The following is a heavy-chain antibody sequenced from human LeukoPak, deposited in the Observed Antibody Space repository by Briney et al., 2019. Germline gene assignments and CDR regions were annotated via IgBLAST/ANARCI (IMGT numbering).Heavy chain of an antibody. Sequence: SETLSLTCAVYGGSFSGYYWSWIRQPPGKGLEWIGEINHSGSTNYNPSLKSRVTISVDTSKNQFSLKLSSVTAADTAVYYCAGGPSIDDYSFLDYWGQGTLVTVSS. J-gene: IGHJ4*02. V-gene: IGHV4-34*01. CDR3: AGGPSIDDYSFLDY. D-gene: IGHD4-11*01. CDR2: INHSGST. CDR1: GGSFSGYY.